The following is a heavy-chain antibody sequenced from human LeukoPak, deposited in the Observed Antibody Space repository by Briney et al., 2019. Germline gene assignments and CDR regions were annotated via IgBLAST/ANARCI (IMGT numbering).Heavy chain of an antibody. CDR3: ARVRNWFDP. V-gene: IGHV4-59*01. CDR1: GGSISSYY. CDR2: IYYSGST. J-gene: IGHJ5*02. Sequence: SETLSLTCTVSGGSISSYYWSWLRQPPGKGLEWIGYIYYSGSTNYNPSLKSRVTISVDTSKNQFSLKLSSVTAADTAVYYCARVRNWFDPWGQGTLVTVSS.